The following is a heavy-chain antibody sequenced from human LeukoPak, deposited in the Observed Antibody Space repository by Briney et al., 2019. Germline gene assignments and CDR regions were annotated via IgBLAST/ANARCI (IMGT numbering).Heavy chain of an antibody. CDR1: GYTFNTYG. V-gene: IGHV1-18*01. Sequence: ASVKVSCKASGYTFNTYGISWVRQAPGQGLVWMGWISGYSGNRNYAQKVQGRVTMTTDTSTSTAYMELRSLRSDDTAVYYCARDGLRLGELSLDYWGQGTLVTVSS. CDR2: ISGYSGNR. D-gene: IGHD3-16*02. CDR3: ARDGLRLGELSLDY. J-gene: IGHJ4*02.